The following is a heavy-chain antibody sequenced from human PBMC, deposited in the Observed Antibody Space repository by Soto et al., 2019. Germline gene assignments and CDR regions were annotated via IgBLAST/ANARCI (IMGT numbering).Heavy chain of an antibody. J-gene: IGHJ6*02. CDR1: GFTFSSYT. Sequence: GGSLRLSCAASGFTFSSYTMNWVRQAPGKGLEWVSYISTSSSTIYYADSVKGRFTMSRDNAKNSLYLQMNSLRDEDTAVYYCARVSYGDYAEGMDVWGQGTTVTVSS. D-gene: IGHD4-17*01. CDR3: ARVSYGDYAEGMDV. CDR2: ISTSSSTI. V-gene: IGHV3-48*02.